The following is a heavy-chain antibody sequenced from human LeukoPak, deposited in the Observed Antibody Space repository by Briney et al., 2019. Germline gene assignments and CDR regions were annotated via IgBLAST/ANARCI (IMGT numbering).Heavy chain of an antibody. J-gene: IGHJ4*02. CDR2: ISGDGGST. D-gene: IGHD3-10*01. CDR1: GFTFDDYA. V-gene: IGHV3-43*02. CDR3: AKDSGWFGELLALDY. Sequence: GGSLRLSCAASGFTFDDYAMHWVRHAPGKGLDWVSLISGDGGSTYYADSVKGRFTISRDNSKNSLYLQMNSLRTEDTALYYCAKDSGWFGELLALDYWGQGTLVTVSS.